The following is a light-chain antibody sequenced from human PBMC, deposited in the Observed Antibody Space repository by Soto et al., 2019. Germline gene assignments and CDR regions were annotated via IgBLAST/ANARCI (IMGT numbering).Light chain of an antibody. Sequence: DFQMTQSPSSLSASVGDRVIITCRARQGISDYLAWFQQKPGKVPKLLIYAASTLQSGVPSRFRGSGSGTDFTLTISRLQPEDVATYYCQRYNSAPYTFGQGTKLEIK. CDR3: QRYNSAPYT. CDR1: QGISDY. V-gene: IGKV1-27*01. J-gene: IGKJ2*01. CDR2: AAS.